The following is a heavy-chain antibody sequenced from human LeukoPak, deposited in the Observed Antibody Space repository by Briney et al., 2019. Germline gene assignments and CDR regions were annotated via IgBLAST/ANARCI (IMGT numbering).Heavy chain of an antibody. CDR3: ARAFYCGGDCGGFDY. CDR1: GYRFTSYW. CDR2: IYPGDSDT. Sequence: GGSLKISCKGSGYRFTSYWIGWVRQGPRKGLEWMGIIYPGDSDTRYSPSFQGQVTISADKSISTAYLQWSSLKASDTAMYYCARAFYCGGDCGGFDYWGQGTLVTVSS. V-gene: IGHV5-51*01. J-gene: IGHJ4*02. D-gene: IGHD2-21*02.